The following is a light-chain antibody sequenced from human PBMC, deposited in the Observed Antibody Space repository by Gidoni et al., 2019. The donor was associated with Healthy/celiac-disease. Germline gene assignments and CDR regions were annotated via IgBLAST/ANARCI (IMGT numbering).Light chain of an antibody. V-gene: IGKV1-5*01. Sequence: QSPSTLSASVGDRVTITCRASQSISSWLAWYQQKPGKAPKLLIYDASSLESGVPSRFSGSGSGTEFTLTISSLQPDDFATYYCQQYNSYPWTFGQGTKVEIK. CDR2: DAS. CDR3: QQYNSYPWT. CDR1: QSISSW. J-gene: IGKJ1*01.